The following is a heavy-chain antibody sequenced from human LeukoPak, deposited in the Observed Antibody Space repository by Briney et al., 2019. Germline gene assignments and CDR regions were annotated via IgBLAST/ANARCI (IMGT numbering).Heavy chain of an antibody. V-gene: IGHV1-18*01. Sequence: ASVKVSCKASGYTFTSYGISWVRQAPGQGLEWMGWISAYNGNTNYAQKLQGRVTMTTDTSTSTAYMELRSLRSDDTAVYYCARDHVPVAPAANDAFDIWGQGTMVTVSS. CDR2: ISAYNGNT. D-gene: IGHD2-2*01. CDR1: GYTFTSYG. J-gene: IGHJ3*02. CDR3: ARDHVPVAPAANDAFDI.